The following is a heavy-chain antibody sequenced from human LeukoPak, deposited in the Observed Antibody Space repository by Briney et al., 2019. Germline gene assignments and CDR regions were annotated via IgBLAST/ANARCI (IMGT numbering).Heavy chain of an antibody. J-gene: IGHJ5*02. Sequence: ASVKVSCKASGYTFTGYYIHWVRQAPGQGLEWMGRINPNTGGTDYAQKFQGRVTMTRDTSITTAYMELSRLTSDGTAIYYCAKVPPSITAAGNWLGPWGQGALVTVSS. CDR3: AKVPPSITAAGNWLGP. CDR1: GYTFTGYY. V-gene: IGHV1-2*06. D-gene: IGHD6-13*01. CDR2: INPNTGGT.